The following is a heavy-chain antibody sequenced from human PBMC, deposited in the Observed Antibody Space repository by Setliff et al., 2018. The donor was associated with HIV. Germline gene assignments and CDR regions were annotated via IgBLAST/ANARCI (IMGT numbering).Heavy chain of an antibody. J-gene: IGHJ6*03. Sequence: KTSETLSLTCDVSGFSISSRYYWGWIRQSPGKGLEWIGNIYHTGSSYYNPSLNDRATISLDTSKNQFSLKLNSVTAADTAVYYCARNPRIAVAGTDYYYYMDVWGKGTTVTVSS. D-gene: IGHD6-19*01. CDR1: GFSISSRYY. V-gene: IGHV4-38-2*01. CDR2: IYHTGSS. CDR3: ARNPRIAVAGTDYYYYMDV.